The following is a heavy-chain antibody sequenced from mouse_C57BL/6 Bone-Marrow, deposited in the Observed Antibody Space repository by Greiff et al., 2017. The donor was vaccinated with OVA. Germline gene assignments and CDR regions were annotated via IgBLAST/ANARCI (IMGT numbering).Heavy chain of an antibody. CDR1: GFTFSSYA. CDR3: ARDGKYDGRDVDY. J-gene: IGHJ2*01. V-gene: IGHV5-4*01. CDR2: ISDGGSYT. D-gene: IGHD1-1*01. Sequence: EVKVVESGGGLVKPGGSLKLSCAASGFTFSSYAMSWVRQTPEKRLEWVATISDGGSYTYYPDNVKGRFTISRDNAKNNLYLQMSHLKSEDTAMYYCARDGKYDGRDVDYWDRGTTLTVSS.